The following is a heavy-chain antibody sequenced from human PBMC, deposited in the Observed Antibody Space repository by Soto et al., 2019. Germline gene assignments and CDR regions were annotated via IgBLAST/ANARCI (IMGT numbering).Heavy chain of an antibody. Sequence: ASVKVSCKASAYTFTDYYIHWVRQAPGQGLEWMGWINPNSGDTHYAQKFQGWVAMTRDTSISTAYMELTRLKSDDTAVYHCARLSRCLRASTCAFDIWGQGTMVTVSS. V-gene: IGHV1-2*04. CDR1: AYTFTDYY. CDR2: INPNSGDT. CDR3: ARLSRCLRASTCAFDI. D-gene: IGHD2-15*01. J-gene: IGHJ3*02.